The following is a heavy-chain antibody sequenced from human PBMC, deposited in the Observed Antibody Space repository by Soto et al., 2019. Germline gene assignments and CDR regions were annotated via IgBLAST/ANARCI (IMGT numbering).Heavy chain of an antibody. D-gene: IGHD1-1*01. V-gene: IGHV1-2*02. CDR1: GYTFIDYF. Sequence: QVQLVQSGAEVKKPGASVKVSCKASGYTFIDYFIHWVRQAPGQGLEWMGWINPNSADTNYAQKFQGRVTMTRDTSISTAYMELSRLRSDDTAVYYCAGVRGYRRNDWFDPWGQGTLVTVSS. CDR2: INPNSADT. J-gene: IGHJ5*02. CDR3: AGVRGYRRNDWFDP.